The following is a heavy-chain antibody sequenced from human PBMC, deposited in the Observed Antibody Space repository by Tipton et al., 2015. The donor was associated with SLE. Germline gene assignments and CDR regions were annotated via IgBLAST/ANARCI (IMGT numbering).Heavy chain of an antibody. CDR3: ARAPKEGGATDAFDI. V-gene: IGHV4-39*02. CDR1: GGSISTSDFY. D-gene: IGHD1-26*01. CDR2: IFYSGST. J-gene: IGHJ3*02. Sequence: TLSLTCTVSGGSISTSDFYWGWIRQPPGKGLEWIGSIFYSGSTYYNPSLKSRVTISVDTSKNQLSLSLSSVTAADTAVYYCARAPKEGGATDAFDIWGQGTMVTVSS.